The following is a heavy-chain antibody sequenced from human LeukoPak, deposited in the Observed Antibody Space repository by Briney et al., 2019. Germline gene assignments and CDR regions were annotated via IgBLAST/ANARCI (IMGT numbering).Heavy chain of an antibody. CDR2: IIPIFGTA. V-gene: IGHV1-69*13. CDR1: GGTFSSYA. Sequence: ASVKVSCKASGGTFSSYAISWVRQAPGQGLEWMGGIIPIFGTANYAQKFQGRVTITADESTSTAYMELSSLRSEDTAVYYCARTKYCSSTSCYIWAYYYYGMDVWGQGTTVTVSS. J-gene: IGHJ6*02. D-gene: IGHD2-2*02. CDR3: ARTKYCSSTSCYIWAYYYYGMDV.